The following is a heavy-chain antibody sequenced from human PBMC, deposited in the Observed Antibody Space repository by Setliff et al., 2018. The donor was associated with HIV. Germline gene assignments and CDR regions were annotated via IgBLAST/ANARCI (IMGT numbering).Heavy chain of an antibody. D-gene: IGHD3-16*01. J-gene: IGHJ6*03. CDR1: GFTFNNYA. Sequence: GGSLRLSCAASGFTFNNYAIHWVRQAPGKGLEWVALISYDGTYRYYAESVKGRFTISRDNSRNTLYLQMNSLRTEDTAVYYCAKDWGSRLSYSFYYMDVWGKGTTVTVS. CDR3: AKDWGSRLSYSFYYMDV. V-gene: IGHV3-30*04. CDR2: ISYDGTYR.